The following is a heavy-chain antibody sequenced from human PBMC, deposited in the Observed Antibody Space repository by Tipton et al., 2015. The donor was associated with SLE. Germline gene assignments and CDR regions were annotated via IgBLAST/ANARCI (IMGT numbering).Heavy chain of an antibody. Sequence: GLVKPSETLSLTCTVSGGSISSSSYYWGWIRQPPGKGLEWIGSIYYSGSTYYNPSLKSRVTISVDTSKNQFSLKLSSVTAADTAVYYCARVYDFWSGYYPSLDAFDIWGQGTMVTVSS. CDR3: ARVYDFWSGYYPSLDAFDI. CDR2: IYYSGST. D-gene: IGHD3-3*01. J-gene: IGHJ3*02. V-gene: IGHV4-39*07. CDR1: GGSISSSSYY.